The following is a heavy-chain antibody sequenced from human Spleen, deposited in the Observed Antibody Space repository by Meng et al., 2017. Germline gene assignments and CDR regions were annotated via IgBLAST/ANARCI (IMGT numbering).Heavy chain of an antibody. CDR1: SDTGHTYY. CDR2: NDPDPSDK. V-gene: IGHV1-2*06. Sequence: VPQWQQGAWLKKLVASSKVTCNTSSDTGHTYYIGGVRQAPRQELEGMGQNDPDPSDKSYAQKYQESVATNADTSISTASVQLRGLMTDDTAAYYCGRDENISPGKLFVDYWGQGTLVTVSS. D-gene: IGHD2-21*01. J-gene: IGHJ4*02. CDR3: GRDENISPGKLFVDY.